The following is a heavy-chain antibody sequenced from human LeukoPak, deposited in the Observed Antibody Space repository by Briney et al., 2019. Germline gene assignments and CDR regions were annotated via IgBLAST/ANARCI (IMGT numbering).Heavy chain of an antibody. J-gene: IGHJ5*02. CDR2: SIPIFGTA. Sequence: SVKVSFKASGGTFSIYAISWVRQAPGQGLEWMGGSIPIFGTANYAQKFQGRVTITADKSTSTAYMELSSLRSEDTAVYYCAREGSPELYNWFDPWGQGTLVTVSS. D-gene: IGHD1-26*01. CDR1: GGTFSIYA. V-gene: IGHV1-69*06. CDR3: AREGSPELYNWFDP.